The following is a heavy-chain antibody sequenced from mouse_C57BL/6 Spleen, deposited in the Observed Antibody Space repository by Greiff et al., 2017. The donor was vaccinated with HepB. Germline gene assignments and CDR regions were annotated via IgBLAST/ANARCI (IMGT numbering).Heavy chain of an antibody. V-gene: IGHV1-80*01. CDR1: GYAFSSYW. D-gene: IGHD2-3*01. J-gene: IGHJ3*01. Sequence: QVQLKQSGAELVKPGASVKISCKASGYAFSSYWMNWVKQRPGKGLEWIGQIYPGDGDTNYNGKFKGKATLTADKSSSTAYMQLSSLTSEDSAVYFCARSGDGYYVGSFAYWGQGTLVTVSA. CDR2: IYPGDGDT. CDR3: ARSGDGYYVGSFAY.